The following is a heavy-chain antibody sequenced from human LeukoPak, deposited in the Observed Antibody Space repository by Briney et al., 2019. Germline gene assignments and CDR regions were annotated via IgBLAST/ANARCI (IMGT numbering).Heavy chain of an antibody. CDR3: ARERAAEAKNFDY. CDR1: GYTFTNYY. J-gene: IGHJ4*02. CDR2: INLNAVTT. V-gene: IGHV1-46*01. Sequence: ASVKVSYKASGYTFTNYYIHWMRQAPGQGLEWVGIINLNAVTTRYAQKFQGRITVTRDTSTSTVYMELSSLRSEDTAVYFCARERAAEAKNFDYWGQGTLVIVSS. D-gene: IGHD6-25*01.